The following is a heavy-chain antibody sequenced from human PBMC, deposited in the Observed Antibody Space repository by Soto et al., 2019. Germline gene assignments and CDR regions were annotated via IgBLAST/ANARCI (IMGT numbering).Heavy chain of an antibody. D-gene: IGHD3-22*01. CDR2: ISGSGGST. CDR3: AKDRQTYYYDSSGSWFDP. V-gene: IGHV3-23*01. Sequence: GSLRLSCAASGFTFSSYAMSWVRQAPGKGLEWVSAISGSGGSTYYADSVKGRFTISRDNSKNTLYLQMNSLRAEDTAVYYCAKDRQTYYYDSSGSWFDPWGQGTLVTVSS. J-gene: IGHJ5*02. CDR1: GFTFSSYA.